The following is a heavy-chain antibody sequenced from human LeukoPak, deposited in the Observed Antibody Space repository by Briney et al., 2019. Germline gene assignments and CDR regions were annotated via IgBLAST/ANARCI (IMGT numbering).Heavy chain of an antibody. CDR2: IYSGGST. Sequence: PGGSLRLSCAASGFTVSSNYMSWVRQAPGKGLEWVSVIYSGGSTYYADSVKGRFTISRDSSKNTLYLQMNSLRAEDTAVYYCARSYDILTGYYSFDYWGQGTLVTVSS. CDR3: ARSYDILTGYYSFDY. CDR1: GFTVSSNY. D-gene: IGHD3-9*01. V-gene: IGHV3-53*01. J-gene: IGHJ4*02.